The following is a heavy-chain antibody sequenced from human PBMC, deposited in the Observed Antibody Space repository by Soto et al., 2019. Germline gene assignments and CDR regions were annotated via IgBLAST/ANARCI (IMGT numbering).Heavy chain of an antibody. CDR3: ARRSSSSLGSLFDP. CDR1: GDSISRGYH. V-gene: IGHV4-38-2*01. Sequence: SETLSLTCAVSGDSISRGYHWAWIRQSPTKGLEWIASIYHTGTTYYNPSLTSRVTISVDTSQNQFSLKLSSVTPTDTAVYYCARRSSSSLGSLFDPWGRGILVTVSS. J-gene: IGHJ5*02. D-gene: IGHD6-6*01. CDR2: IYHTGTT.